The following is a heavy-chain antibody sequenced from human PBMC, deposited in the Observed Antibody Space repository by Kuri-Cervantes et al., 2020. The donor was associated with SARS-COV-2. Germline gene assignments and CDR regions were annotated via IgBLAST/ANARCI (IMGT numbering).Heavy chain of an antibody. V-gene: IGHV4-4*07. D-gene: IGHD2/OR15-2a*01. CDR1: GGSTSNDY. J-gene: IGHJ6*03. CDR3: ARVNIELVLPTPQVYFYMDV. CDR2: TYTSGTA. Sequence: SETLSLTCTVSGGSTSNDYWSWTRQPAGKGLEWNGRTYTSGTANYNPSLRTRVTMSIDTSKNQFSLRMGSVTAEDTGVYYCARVNIELVLPTPQVYFYMDVWGKGTPVTVSS.